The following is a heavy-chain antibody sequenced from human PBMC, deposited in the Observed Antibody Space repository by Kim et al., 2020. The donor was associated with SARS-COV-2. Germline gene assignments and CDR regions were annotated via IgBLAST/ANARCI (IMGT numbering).Heavy chain of an antibody. Sequence: GNTKYSQKFQSRGTITRDTSASTAYMELSSLGSEDTAVYYCARVVSPFDYWGQGTLVTVSS. V-gene: IGHV1-3*01. D-gene: IGHD2-8*01. CDR2: GNT. CDR3: ARVVSPFDY. J-gene: IGHJ4*02.